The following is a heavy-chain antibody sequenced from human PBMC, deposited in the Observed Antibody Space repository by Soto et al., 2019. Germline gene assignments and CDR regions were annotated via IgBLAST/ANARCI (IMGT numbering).Heavy chain of an antibody. J-gene: IGHJ3*02. CDR3: HIVVVVAATADAFDI. CDR2: ITPFNGNT. CDR1: GYTFTSYC. D-gene: IGHD2-15*01. Sequence: GASVKVSCKASGYTFTSYCISWVRQAPRQVLEWMGWITPFNGNTNYAQKFQDRVTITRDRSMSTAYMELSSLRSEDTAMYYCHIVVVVAATADAFDIWGQGTTVTVSS. V-gene: IGHV1-45*02.